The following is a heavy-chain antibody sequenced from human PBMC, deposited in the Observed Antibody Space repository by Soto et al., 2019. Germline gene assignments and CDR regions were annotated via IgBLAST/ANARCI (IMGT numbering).Heavy chain of an antibody. D-gene: IGHD2-21*02. Sequence: GVLRLSCAASRFTFSSSSMNWVRQAPGKGLEWVSAISVSGGTTYYADSVKGRFTISRDNSKSTLYLQMNSLRAEDTAIYYCCSVTYWGQGTLVTXSS. CDR3: CSVTY. CDR1: RFTFSSSS. J-gene: IGHJ4*02. V-gene: IGHV3-23*01. CDR2: ISVSGGTT.